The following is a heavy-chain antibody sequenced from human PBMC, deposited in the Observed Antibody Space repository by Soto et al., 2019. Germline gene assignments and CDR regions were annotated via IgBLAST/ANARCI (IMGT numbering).Heavy chain of an antibody. D-gene: IGHD1-26*01. CDR3: ARRTSHSVSYYRDYYGRDV. Sequence: SETMSLTCTVSVGSISSYYWSWIRQPPGKGLEWIGYIYYSGSTNYNPSLKSRVTISVDTSKNQFSLKLSSVTAADTAVYYCARRTSHSVSYYRDYYGRDVWCQGNTVTGSS. J-gene: IGHJ6*02. CDR2: IYYSGST. V-gene: IGHV4-59*01. CDR1: VGSISSYY.